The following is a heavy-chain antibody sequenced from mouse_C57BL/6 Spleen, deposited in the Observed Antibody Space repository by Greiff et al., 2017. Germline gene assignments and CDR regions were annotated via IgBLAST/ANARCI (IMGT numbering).Heavy chain of an antibody. J-gene: IGHJ4*01. CDR1: GYTFTGYW. CDR2: ILPGSGST. D-gene: IGHD2-5*01. Sequence: VQLQQSGAELMKPGASVKLSCKATGYTFTGYWIEWVKQRPGHGLEWIGEILPGSGSTNYNEKFKGKATLTVDTSSSTAYMQLSSLTSEDSEVYYWARGASYYSNYEAMDYWGQGTSVTVSS. V-gene: IGHV1-9*01. CDR3: ARGASYYSNYEAMDY.